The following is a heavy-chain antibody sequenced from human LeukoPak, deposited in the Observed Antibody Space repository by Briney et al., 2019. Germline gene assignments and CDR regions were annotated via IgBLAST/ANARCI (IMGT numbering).Heavy chain of an antibody. D-gene: IGHD2-2*01. J-gene: IGHJ4*02. Sequence: ASVKVSCKASGYTFTGYYMHWVRQAPGQGLEWMGWINPNSGGTNYAQKFQGRVTMTRDTSISTAYMELSRLRSDDTAVYYCARERYCSSTSCRPIDYWGQGTLVTVSS. CDR3: ARERYCSSTSCRPIDY. CDR2: INPNSGGT. CDR1: GYTFTGYY. V-gene: IGHV1-2*02.